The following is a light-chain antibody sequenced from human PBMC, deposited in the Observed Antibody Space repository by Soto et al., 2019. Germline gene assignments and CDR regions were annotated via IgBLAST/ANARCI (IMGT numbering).Light chain of an antibody. CDR3: QHYNSYSEA. J-gene: IGKJ1*01. V-gene: IGKV1-5*03. CDR2: KAS. CDR1: QTISSW. Sequence: DIQSTQCPTTLTGSVSDRVTITCRASQTISSWLAWYQQKPGKAPKLLIYKASTLKSGVPSRFSGSGSGTEFTLTISSLQPDDFATYYCQHYNSYSEAFGQGTKVDIK.